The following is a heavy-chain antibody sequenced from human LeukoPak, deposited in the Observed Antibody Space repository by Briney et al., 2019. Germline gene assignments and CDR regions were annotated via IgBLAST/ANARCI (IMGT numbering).Heavy chain of an antibody. V-gene: IGHV3-49*04. J-gene: IGHJ4*02. CDR2: IRSKAYGGTT. Sequence: GGSLRLSCTASGFTFGDYAMSWVRQAPGKGLEWVGFIRSKAYGGTTEYAASVKGRFTISRDDSKSIAYLQMNNLKTEDTAVYYCTRVFDWLFSFDYWGQGTLVTVSS. D-gene: IGHD3-9*01. CDR1: GFTFGDYA. CDR3: TRVFDWLFSFDY.